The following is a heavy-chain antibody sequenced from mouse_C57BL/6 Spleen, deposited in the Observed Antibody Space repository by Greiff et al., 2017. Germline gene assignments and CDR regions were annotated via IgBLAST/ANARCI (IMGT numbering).Heavy chain of an antibody. D-gene: IGHD2-2*01. J-gene: IGHJ4*01. V-gene: IGHV1-69*01. CDR3: ASMVTTGNYYAMDY. Sequence: VQLQQPGAELVMPGASVKLSCKASGYTFTSYWMHWVKQRPGQGLEWIGEIDPSDSYTNYNQKFKGNSTLTVDKSSSTAYMQLSSLTSEDSAVYYCASMVTTGNYYAMDYWGQGTSVTVSS. CDR1: GYTFTSYW. CDR2: IDPSDSYT.